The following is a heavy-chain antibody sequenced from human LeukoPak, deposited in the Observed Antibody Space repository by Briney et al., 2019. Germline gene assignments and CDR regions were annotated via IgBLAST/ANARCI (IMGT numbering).Heavy chain of an antibody. CDR3: ATMIYYDSSGYQDSPSEYFQH. D-gene: IGHD3-22*01. CDR2: IDPSDSYT. V-gene: IGHV5-10-1*01. J-gene: IGHJ1*01. Sequence: PVESLRISCKGSGYSFTSYWISWVRQMPGKGLEWMGRIDPSDSYTNYSPSFQGHVTISADKSISTAYLQWSSLKASDTAMYYCATMIYYDSSGYQDSPSEYFQHWGQGTLVTVSS. CDR1: GYSFTSYW.